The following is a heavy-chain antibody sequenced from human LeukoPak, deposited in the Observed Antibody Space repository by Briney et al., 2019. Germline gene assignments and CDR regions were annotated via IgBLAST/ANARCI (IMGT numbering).Heavy chain of an antibody. CDR1: GFTFSTYS. J-gene: IGHJ4*02. CDR2: ISSSSNTI. Sequence: PGGSLRLSCAASGFTFSTYSMNWVRQAPGEGLEWVSYISSSSNTIYYADSVKGRFTISRDNAKNSLYLQMNSLRAEDTAVYYCASISDWNDSQRPLADYWGQGTLVTVSS. CDR3: ASISDWNDSQRPLADY. D-gene: IGHD1-1*01. V-gene: IGHV3-48*04.